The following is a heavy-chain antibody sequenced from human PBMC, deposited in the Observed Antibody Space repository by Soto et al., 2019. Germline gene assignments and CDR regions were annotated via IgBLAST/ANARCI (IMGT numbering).Heavy chain of an antibody. CDR2: INAGNGNT. J-gene: IGHJ4*02. CDR3: ARGSGYYLIDDC. D-gene: IGHD3-22*01. Sequence: QVQLVQSGAEEKKPGASVKVSCKASGYTFTSYAMHWVRQAPGQRLEWMGWINAGNGNTKYSQKFQGRVTITRDTSASTAYMELSSLRSEDTAVYYCARGSGYYLIDDCWGQGTLVTVSS. CDR1: GYTFTSYA. V-gene: IGHV1-3*05.